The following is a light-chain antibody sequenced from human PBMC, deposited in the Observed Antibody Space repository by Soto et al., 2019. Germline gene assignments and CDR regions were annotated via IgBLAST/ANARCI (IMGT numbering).Light chain of an antibody. J-gene: IGKJ4*01. Sequence: AIQMTQSPSSLSASVGDRVTITCRASQGIRYDLGWYQVKPGKDPKLLIYTASNLQSGVPSRFSGSGSGTHFTLTISSLQPKDFANYYCLQEYNYPLTFGGGTKVEIK. CDR3: LQEYNYPLT. CDR1: QGIRYD. V-gene: IGKV1-6*01. CDR2: TAS.